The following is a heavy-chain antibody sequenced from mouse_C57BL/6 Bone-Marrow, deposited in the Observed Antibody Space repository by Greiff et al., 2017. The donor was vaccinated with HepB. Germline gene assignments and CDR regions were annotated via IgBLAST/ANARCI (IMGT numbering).Heavy chain of an antibody. Sequence: VQLQQSGAELARPGASVKLSCKASGYTFTSYGISWVKQRTGQGLEWIGEIYPRSGNTYYNEKFKGKATLTADKSSSTAYMELRSLTSEDSAVYFGARSPLFTTVVATDYWGQGTTLTVSS. V-gene: IGHV1-81*01. D-gene: IGHD1-1*01. J-gene: IGHJ2*01. CDR1: GYTFTSYG. CDR3: ARSPLFTTVVATDY. CDR2: IYPRSGNT.